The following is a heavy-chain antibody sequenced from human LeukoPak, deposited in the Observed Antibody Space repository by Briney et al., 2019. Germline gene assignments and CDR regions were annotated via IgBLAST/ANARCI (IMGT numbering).Heavy chain of an antibody. CDR2: IGTAGDT. V-gene: IGHV3-13*01. Sequence: GGSLRLSCAASGFTFSSYDMHWVRQGTGKGLEWISAIGTAGDTYYPGSVKGRFTISRENAKNSLYLQMNSLRAEDTAVYYCARWLAPREGYYYYGMDVWGRGTTV. D-gene: IGHD6-19*01. J-gene: IGHJ6*02. CDR3: ARWLAPREGYYYYGMDV. CDR1: GFTFSSYD.